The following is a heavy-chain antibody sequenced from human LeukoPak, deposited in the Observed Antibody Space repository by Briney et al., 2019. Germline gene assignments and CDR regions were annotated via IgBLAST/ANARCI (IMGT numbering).Heavy chain of an antibody. CDR3: AREKERSSGWWLYYMDV. CDR2: IYTSGST. J-gene: IGHJ6*03. CDR1: GGSISSYY. Sequence: SETLSLTCTVSGGSISSYYRSWIRQPAAKGLEWIGRIYTSGSTNYNPSLKSRVTMSVDTSKNQFSLKLSSVTAADTAVYYCAREKERSSGWWLYYMDVWGKGTTVTISS. V-gene: IGHV4-4*07. D-gene: IGHD6-19*01.